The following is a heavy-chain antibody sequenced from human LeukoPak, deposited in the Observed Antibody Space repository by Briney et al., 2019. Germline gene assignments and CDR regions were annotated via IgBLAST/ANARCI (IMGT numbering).Heavy chain of an antibody. J-gene: IGHJ5*02. V-gene: IGHV4-39*07. CDR3: ARNPMVRGPPNWFDP. CDR1: GGSISSSSYY. Sequence: SQTLSLTCTVSGGSISSSSYYWGWIRQPPGKGLEWIGSIYYSGSTYYNPSPKSRVTISVDTSKNQFSLKLSSVTAADTAVYYCARNPMVRGPPNWFDPWGQGTLVTVSS. D-gene: IGHD3-10*01. CDR2: IYYSGST.